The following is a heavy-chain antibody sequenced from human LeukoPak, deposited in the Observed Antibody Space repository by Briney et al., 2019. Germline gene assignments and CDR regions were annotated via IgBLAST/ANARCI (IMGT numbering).Heavy chain of an antibody. J-gene: IGHJ3*02. CDR3: AKETVDRRFAFDI. CDR1: GFIFNRYA. D-gene: IGHD3-3*01. V-gene: IGHV3-23*01. Sequence: PGGSLRLSCAASGFIFNRYAMSWVRQAPGKGLEWVSSFINDGYTFYADSVKGQFTISRDNSKNTLYLEMSSLRAEDTAIYYCAKETVDRRFAFDIWGQGTKVSVSS. CDR2: FINDGYT.